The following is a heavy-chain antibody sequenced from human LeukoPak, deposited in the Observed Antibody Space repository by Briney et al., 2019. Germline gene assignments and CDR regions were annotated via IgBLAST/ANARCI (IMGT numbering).Heavy chain of an antibody. Sequence: SETLSLTCIVSGGSISSYYWSWIRQPAGKGQEWIGRIYTSGSTNYNPSLKSRVTMSVDTSKNQFSLKLSSVTAADTAVYYCAREAQLERYPPDAFAIWGQGTMVTVSS. CDR2: IYTSGST. V-gene: IGHV4-4*07. CDR3: AREAQLERYPPDAFAI. J-gene: IGHJ3*02. D-gene: IGHD1-1*01. CDR1: GGSISSYY.